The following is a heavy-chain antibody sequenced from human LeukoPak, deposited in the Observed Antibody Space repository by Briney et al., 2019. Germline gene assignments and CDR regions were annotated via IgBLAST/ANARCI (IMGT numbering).Heavy chain of an antibody. J-gene: IGHJ6*02. CDR1: GFTFSSYA. CDR2: ISGSGGST. V-gene: IGHV3-23*01. Sequence: GGSLRLSCAASGFTFSSYAMSWVRQAPGKGLEWVSAISGSGGSTYYADSVKGRFTISRDNSKSTLYLQMNSLRAEDTAVYYCAKGQRIYYYYGMDVWGQGTTVTVSS. D-gene: IGHD2-15*01. CDR3: AKGQRIYYYYGMDV.